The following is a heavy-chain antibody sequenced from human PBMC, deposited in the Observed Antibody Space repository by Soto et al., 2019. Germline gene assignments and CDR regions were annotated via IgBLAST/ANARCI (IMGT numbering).Heavy chain of an antibody. CDR1: GYTFTSYG. CDR3: ARDKGDGSGSYYGY. Sequence: QVQLVQSGAEVKKPGASVKVSCKASGYTFTSYGITWVRQAPGQGLGWMGWISAYNVNTNYSQKLQGGVTMTTDTSTSTAYMELRSLRSDDTAVYYCARDKGDGSGSYYGYWGPGTLVTVSS. CDR2: ISAYNVNT. D-gene: IGHD3-10*01. J-gene: IGHJ4*02. V-gene: IGHV1-18*01.